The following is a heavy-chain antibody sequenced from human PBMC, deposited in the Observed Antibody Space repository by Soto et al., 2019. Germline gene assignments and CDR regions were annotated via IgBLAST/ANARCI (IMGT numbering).Heavy chain of an antibody. CDR1: GGTFSSYA. J-gene: IGHJ5*02. Sequence: QVQLVQSGAEVKKPGSSVKVSCKASGGTFSSYAISWVRQAPGQGLEWMGGIIPIFGTANYVQKFQGRVTITADKSTSTAYMELSSLRSEDTAVYYCARKYCTNGVCPLEYNWFDPWGQGTLVTVSS. V-gene: IGHV1-69*06. CDR2: IIPIFGTA. D-gene: IGHD2-8*01. CDR3: ARKYCTNGVCPLEYNWFDP.